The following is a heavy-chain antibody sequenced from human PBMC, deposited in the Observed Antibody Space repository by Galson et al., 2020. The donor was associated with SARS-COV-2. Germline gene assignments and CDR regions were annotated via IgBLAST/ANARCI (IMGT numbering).Heavy chain of an antibody. V-gene: IGHV4-4*07. D-gene: IGHD3-22*01. Sequence: PSETLSLTCTVSGGSISSYYWSWIRQPAGKGLEWIGRIYTSGSTNYNPSLKSRVTMSVDTSKNQFSLKLSSVTAADTAVYYCASNNPYYYDSSDMASDAFDIWGQGTMVTVSS. CDR2: IYTSGST. CDR3: ASNNPYYYDSSDMASDAFDI. J-gene: IGHJ3*02. CDR1: GGSISSYY.